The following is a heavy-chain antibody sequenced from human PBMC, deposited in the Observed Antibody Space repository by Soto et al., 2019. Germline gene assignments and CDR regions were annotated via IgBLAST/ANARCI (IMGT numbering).Heavy chain of an antibody. D-gene: IGHD2-2*03. CDR1: GGSISSYY. Sequence: SETLSLTCTVSGGSISSYYWSWIRQPPGKGLEWIGYIYYSGSTNYNPSLKSRVTISVDTSKNQFSLKLSSVTAADTAVYYCARHLMDIVVVPATDAFDIWGQGTMVTVSS. V-gene: IGHV4-59*08. CDR2: IYYSGST. CDR3: ARHLMDIVVVPATDAFDI. J-gene: IGHJ3*02.